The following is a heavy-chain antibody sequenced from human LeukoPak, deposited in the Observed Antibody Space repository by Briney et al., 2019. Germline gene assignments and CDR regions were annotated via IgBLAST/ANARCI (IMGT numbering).Heavy chain of an antibody. J-gene: IGHJ4*02. Sequence: GGSLRLSCAASGFSFSLFGMNWVRQAPGKGLEWVAVISDDGSDIHYADSVKGRFTISRDNAKNSLYLQMSSLRDEDTAVYYCVREDPSEYGSIDYWGQGTLVTVSS. CDR3: VREDPSEYGSIDY. V-gene: IGHV3-30*03. CDR2: ISDDGSDI. D-gene: IGHD3-10*01. CDR1: GFSFSLFG.